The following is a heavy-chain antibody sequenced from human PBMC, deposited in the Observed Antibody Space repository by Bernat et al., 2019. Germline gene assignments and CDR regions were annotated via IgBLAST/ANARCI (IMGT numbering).Heavy chain of an antibody. D-gene: IGHD5-12*01. Sequence: VQLVESGGGVVQPGGSLRLSCAASGFTFSSYGMHWVRQAPGKGLEWVAAISYDGSTTYYADSVKGRFTISRDNSKNTLYRQMNSLRAEDTAVYYCAKDRGYGDTDPGWFDYWGQGTLVTVSS. J-gene: IGHJ4*02. CDR1: GFTFSSYG. V-gene: IGHV3-30*18. CDR2: ISYDGSTT. CDR3: AKDRGYGDTDPGWFDY.